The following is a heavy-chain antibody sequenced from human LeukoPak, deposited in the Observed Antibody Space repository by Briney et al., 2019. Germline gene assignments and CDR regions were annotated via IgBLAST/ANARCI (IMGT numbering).Heavy chain of an antibody. D-gene: IGHD3-9*01. CDR2: IIPIFGTA. Sequence: SSVKVSCKASGGTFSSYAISWVRQAPGQGLEWMGGIIPIFGTANYAQKFQGRVTITTDESTSTAYMELSSLRSEDAAVYYCARAYYDILTGFDYWGQGTLVTVSS. CDR3: ARAYYDILTGFDY. CDR1: GGTFSSYA. V-gene: IGHV1-69*05. J-gene: IGHJ4*02.